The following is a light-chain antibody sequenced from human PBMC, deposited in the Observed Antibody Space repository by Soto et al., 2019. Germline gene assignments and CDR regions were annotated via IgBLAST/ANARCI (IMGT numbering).Light chain of an antibody. CDR2: RDT. Sequence: SYELTQPLSVSVALGQTARITCGANNIGSKIVHWYQQKPGQAPVVVIYRDTNRPSGIPERFSGSNSGNTATLTISRAQAGDEADYFFQVWDSSTEVFGTGTKVTVL. CDR3: QVWDSSTEV. CDR1: NIGSKI. V-gene: IGLV3-9*01. J-gene: IGLJ1*01.